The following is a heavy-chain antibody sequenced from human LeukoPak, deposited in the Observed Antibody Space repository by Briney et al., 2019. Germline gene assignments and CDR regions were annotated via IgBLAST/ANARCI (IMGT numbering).Heavy chain of an antibody. D-gene: IGHD6-6*01. Sequence: SETLSLTCTVSGGSIISSSYYWGWIRQPPGKGLEWIGNIYYSGSTYYNPSLKSRVTLSAEMSKNQFSLRLRSVTAAETAVYYCASDRAGGGAARFFDPWGQGTLVTVSS. J-gene: IGHJ5*02. CDR2: IYYSGST. V-gene: IGHV4-39*07. CDR3: ASDRAGGGAARFFDP. CDR1: GGSIISSSYY.